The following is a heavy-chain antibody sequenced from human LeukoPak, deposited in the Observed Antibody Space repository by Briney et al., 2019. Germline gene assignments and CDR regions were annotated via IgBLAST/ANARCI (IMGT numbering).Heavy chain of an antibody. D-gene: IGHD6-13*01. CDR3: ARPTSRPSNYYHMDV. CDR2: VNPINGHT. CDR1: GYTFTSFD. V-gene: IGHV1-8*01. Sequence: ASVKVSCKASGYTFTSFDINWVRQAPGQGLECMGWVNPINGHTGYAQKFQGRVTMTGDTATGTAYMELSSLTYEDTAVYYCARPTSRPSNYYHMDVWGKGTTVTVSS. J-gene: IGHJ6*03.